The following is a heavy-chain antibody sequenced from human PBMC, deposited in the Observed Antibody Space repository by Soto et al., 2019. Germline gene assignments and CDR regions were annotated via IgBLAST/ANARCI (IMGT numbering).Heavy chain of an antibody. CDR3: ARHGTTFNWIDF. J-gene: IGHJ5*01. CDR2: IYYSGST. V-gene: IGHV4-59*08. CDR1: GGSISSYY. Sequence: ASETLSLTCTVSGGSISSYYWSWIRQPPGKGLEWIGYIYYSGSTNYNPSLKSRVTISVDTSKNQFSLKLSSVTAADTAVYYCARHGTTFNWIDFRGQGTLVTVSS. D-gene: IGHD1-7*01.